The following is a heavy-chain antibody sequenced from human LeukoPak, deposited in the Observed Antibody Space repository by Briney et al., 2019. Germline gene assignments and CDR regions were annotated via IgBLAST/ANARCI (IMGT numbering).Heavy chain of an antibody. V-gene: IGHV4-34*01. CDR2: INHSGST. Sequence: SETLSLTCAVYGGSFSGYYWSWIRQPPGKGLEWIGEINHSGSTNYNPSLKSRVTISVYTSKNQFSLKLSSVTAADTAVYYCAREGSGYSYGHIDYWGQGTLVTVSS. CDR1: GGSFSGYY. CDR3: AREGSGYSYGHIDY. J-gene: IGHJ4*02. D-gene: IGHD5-18*01.